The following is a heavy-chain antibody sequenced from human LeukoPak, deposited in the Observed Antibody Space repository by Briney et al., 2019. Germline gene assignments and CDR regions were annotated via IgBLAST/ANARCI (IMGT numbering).Heavy chain of an antibody. J-gene: IGHJ6*02. CDR2: ISSSGGTI. CDR3: ARDLSYCTITSCSYYYYGMDV. D-gene: IGHD2-2*01. V-gene: IGHV3-48*03. Sequence: GGSLRLSCSASGFTFSSYEMNWVRQAPGKGLEWVSYISSSGGTIYYADSVKGRFTISRGNAKNSLYLQMNSLRAEDTAVYYCARDLSYCTITSCSYYYYGMDVWGQGTTVTVSS. CDR1: GFTFSSYE.